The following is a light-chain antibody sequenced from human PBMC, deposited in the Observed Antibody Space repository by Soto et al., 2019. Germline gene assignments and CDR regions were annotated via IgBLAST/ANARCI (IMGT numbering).Light chain of an antibody. CDR3: HKYNSAPFA. CDR2: AAS. Sequence: DIQMTQSPSSLSASIGDRVTITCRASQGITDFLAWYQQKPGNVPKLLIYAASTLQSGVPSRFGGSGSGTDFTLTISSLQPEDVATYYCHKYNSAPFAFGPGTKVDIK. J-gene: IGKJ3*01. V-gene: IGKV1-27*01. CDR1: QGITDF.